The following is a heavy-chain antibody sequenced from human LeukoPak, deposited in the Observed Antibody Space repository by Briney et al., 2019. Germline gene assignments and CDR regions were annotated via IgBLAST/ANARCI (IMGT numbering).Heavy chain of an antibody. Sequence: ASVKVSCKASGGTFSSYAISWVRQAPGQGLEWMGGIIPIFGTANYAQKFQGRVTITADESTSTAYMELSSLRSEDTAVYYCARDLGGSSSWSPYFDYWGQGTLVTVSS. CDR2: IIPIFGTA. CDR1: GGTFSSYA. J-gene: IGHJ4*02. D-gene: IGHD6-13*01. CDR3: ARDLGGSSSWSPYFDY. V-gene: IGHV1-69*01.